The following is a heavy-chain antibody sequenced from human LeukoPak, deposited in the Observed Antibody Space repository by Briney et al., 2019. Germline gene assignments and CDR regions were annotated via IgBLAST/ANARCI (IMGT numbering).Heavy chain of an antibody. D-gene: IGHD4-17*01. V-gene: IGHV3-30-3*01. CDR2: ISYDGSNK. Sequence: PGGSLRLSCAVSGFTFSSYAMHWVRQAPGKGLEWVAVISYDGSNKYYADSVKGRFTISRDNSKNTLYLQMNSLRAEDTAVYYCARDPGDDYGDYGSDFDYWGQGTLVTVSS. CDR3: ARDPGDDYGDYGSDFDY. CDR1: GFTFSSYA. J-gene: IGHJ4*02.